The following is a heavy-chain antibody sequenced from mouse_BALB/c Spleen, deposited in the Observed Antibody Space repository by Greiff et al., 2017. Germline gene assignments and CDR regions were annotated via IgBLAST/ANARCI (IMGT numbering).Heavy chain of an antibody. D-gene: IGHD2-3*01. J-gene: IGHJ2*01. CDR3: ARWLPFDY. Sequence: QVQLQQSGAELARPGASVKLSCKASGYTFTSYWMQWVKQRPGQGLEWIGAIYPGDGDTRYTQKFKGKATLTADKSSSTAYMQLSSLASEDSAVYYCARWLPFDYWGQGTTLTVSS. V-gene: IGHV1-87*01. CDR2: IYPGDGDT. CDR1: GYTFTSYW.